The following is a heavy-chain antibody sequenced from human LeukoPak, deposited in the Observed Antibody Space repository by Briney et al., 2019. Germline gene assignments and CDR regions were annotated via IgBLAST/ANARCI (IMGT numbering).Heavy chain of an antibody. V-gene: IGHV4-34*01. CDR1: GGSFSGYY. J-gene: IGHJ5*02. CDR2: INHSGST. CDR3: ARSLFDFWSGYFT. Sequence: SETLSLTCAVYGGSFSGYYWSWIRQPPGKGLEWIGEINHSGSTNYNPSLKSRVTISVDTSKNQFSLKLSSVIAADTAVYYCARSLFDFWSGYFTWGQGTLVTVSS. D-gene: IGHD3-3*01.